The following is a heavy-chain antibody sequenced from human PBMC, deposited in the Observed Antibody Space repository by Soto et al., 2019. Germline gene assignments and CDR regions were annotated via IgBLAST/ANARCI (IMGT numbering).Heavy chain of an antibody. V-gene: IGHV4-39*01. CDR1: GASISGSYYY. J-gene: IGHJ4*02. CDR3: ATSQKGYNWNYFDH. Sequence: SETLSLTCAVSGASISGSYYYWAWLRQSPGKGPEWIGSVFYTGFTSYNPSLESRVSVSVDTSKSQFSLKLSAVTAADTAVYYCATSQKGYNWNYFDHWGQGARVTVSS. D-gene: IGHD1-20*01. CDR2: VFYTGFT.